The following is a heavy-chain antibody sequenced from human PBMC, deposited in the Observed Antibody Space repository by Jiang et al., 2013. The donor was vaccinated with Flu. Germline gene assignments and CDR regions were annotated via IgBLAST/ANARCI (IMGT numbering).Heavy chain of an antibody. D-gene: IGHD2-2*01. J-gene: IGHJ4*02. CDR2: IYYSGST. V-gene: IGHV4-31*01. CDR3: ARASACSSTSCYYFDY. CDR1: GGSISSGGYY. Sequence: PGLVKPSQTLSLTCTVSGGSISSGGYYWSWIRQHPGKGLEWIGYIYYSGSTYYNPSLKSLVTISVDTSKNQFSLKLSSVTAADTAVYYCARASACSSTSCYYFDYWGQGTLVTVSS.